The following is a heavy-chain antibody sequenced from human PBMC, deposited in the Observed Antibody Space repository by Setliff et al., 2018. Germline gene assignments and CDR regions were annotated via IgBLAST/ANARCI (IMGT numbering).Heavy chain of an antibody. J-gene: IGHJ5*02. V-gene: IGHV4-39*01. CDR1: GGSISSSSYY. CDR3: ARHASPYSSGWYSMVAWFDP. D-gene: IGHD6-19*01. Sequence: SETLSLTCTVSGGSISSSSYYWGWIRLPPGKRLEWIGTIYYSGSTYYNPSLKSRVTISVDTSKNQFSLKLSSVTAADTAVYHCARHASPYSSGWYSMVAWFDPWGQGTLVTVSS. CDR2: IYYSGST.